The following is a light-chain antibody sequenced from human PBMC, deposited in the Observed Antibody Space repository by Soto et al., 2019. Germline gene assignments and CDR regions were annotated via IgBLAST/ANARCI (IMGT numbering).Light chain of an antibody. CDR3: AAWDDNMSGGHYI. V-gene: IGLV1-44*01. J-gene: IGLJ1*01. CDR2: SNN. CDR1: SSNIGVNT. Sequence: QSVLTQPPSVSAAPGQRVTISCSGSSSNIGVNTVNWYQHVPGTAPTLVIYSNNQRPSGVPDRFSGSRSGTSASLAISGLQSEDEADYYCAAWDDNMSGGHYIFGTGTKLTVL.